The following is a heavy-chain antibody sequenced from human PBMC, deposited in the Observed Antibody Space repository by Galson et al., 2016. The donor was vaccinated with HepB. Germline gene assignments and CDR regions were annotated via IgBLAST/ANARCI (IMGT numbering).Heavy chain of an antibody. V-gene: IGHV1-69*06. Sequence: SVKVSCKASGGSFSSDGITWVRQAPGQGLEWMGGIIPIYGTPKYAQKFQGRVTITADKSTSTAYMELSSLRSEDTAVYYCAREWELLRGPFDVWGQGTTVTVSS. CDR1: GGSFSSDG. J-gene: IGHJ6*02. D-gene: IGHD1-26*01. CDR2: IIPIYGTP. CDR3: AREWELLRGPFDV.